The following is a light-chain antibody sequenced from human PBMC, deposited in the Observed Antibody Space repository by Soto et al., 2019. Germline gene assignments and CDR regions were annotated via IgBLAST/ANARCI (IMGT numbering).Light chain of an antibody. J-gene: IGKJ5*01. CDR2: KAS. Sequence: DIQMTQSPSTLSASVGDRVTITCRASESIDDWLAWYQQKPGKAPKLLIYKASSLQSGVPSRFSGSGSGTEFTLTIRSLQPDDFATYYCHQDHRYITFGPGTRLEIK. CDR1: ESIDDW. V-gene: IGKV1-5*03. CDR3: HQDHRYIT.